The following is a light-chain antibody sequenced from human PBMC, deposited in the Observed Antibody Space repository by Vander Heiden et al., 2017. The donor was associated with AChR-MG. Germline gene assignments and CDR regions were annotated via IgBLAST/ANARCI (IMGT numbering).Light chain of an antibody. J-gene: IGKJ2*01. CDR1: QAISRW. V-gene: IGKV1-5*03. Sequence: DIQMTQSTSTLSAFVGDRVNITCRASQAISRWLAWYQQKPGKAPKLLIYMASTLESGAPSRFSGNGSGTEFTLTISSLQADDFATYYCQQYNSYSNYTFGQGTKLEIK. CDR3: QQYNSYSNYT. CDR2: MAS.